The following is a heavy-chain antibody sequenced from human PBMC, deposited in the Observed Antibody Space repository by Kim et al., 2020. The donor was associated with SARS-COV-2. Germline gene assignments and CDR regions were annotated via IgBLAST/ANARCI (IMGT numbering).Heavy chain of an antibody. CDR3: ATRALGRRVVDTAILDY. D-gene: IGHD5-18*01. J-gene: IGHJ4*02. V-gene: IGHV3-30*07. Sequence: VKGRFTISRDNSKTTLYLQMNSLGAEDTAVYYCATRALGRRVVDTAILDYWGQGTLVIVSS.